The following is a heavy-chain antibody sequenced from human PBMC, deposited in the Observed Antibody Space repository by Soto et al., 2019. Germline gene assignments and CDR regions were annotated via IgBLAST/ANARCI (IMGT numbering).Heavy chain of an antibody. CDR2: VYRTGST. CDR1: GFTFSSYW. V-gene: IGHV4-4*02. Sequence: PGGSLRLSCAASGFTFSSYWMHWVRQPPGKGLEWIGEVYRTGSTNYNPSLESRVIVSVDKSKNQFSLKLTSVTAADTAVYYCARARATIAAAAIFDCWGQGTLVTVSS. CDR3: ARARATIAAAAIFDC. J-gene: IGHJ4*02. D-gene: IGHD6-13*01.